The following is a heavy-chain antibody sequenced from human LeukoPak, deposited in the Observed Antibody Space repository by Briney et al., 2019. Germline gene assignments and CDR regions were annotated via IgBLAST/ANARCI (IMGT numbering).Heavy chain of an antibody. Sequence: GGSLRLSCAASGFTFSGHYMDWVRQAPGKGLEWVARTRNKANGYTTEYAESVKGSFTISRDDSTNSLYLQIDSLKTEDTAVYYCARNKGYGSSWTPFNSWGQGTLVTVSS. J-gene: IGHJ4*02. CDR1: GFTFSGHY. D-gene: IGHD6-13*01. CDR2: TRNKANGYTT. CDR3: ARNKGYGSSWTPFNS. V-gene: IGHV3-72*01.